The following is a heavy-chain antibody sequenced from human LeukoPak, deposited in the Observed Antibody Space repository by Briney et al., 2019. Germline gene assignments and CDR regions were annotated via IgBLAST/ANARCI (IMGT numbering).Heavy chain of an antibody. J-gene: IGHJ5*02. V-gene: IGHV3-20*04. D-gene: IGHD6-13*01. Sequence: PGGSLRLSXAASGFTFEDYGMSWVRQAPGKGLEWVSGINWNGGSTGYADSVKGRFTISRDNAKNSLYLQMNSLRAEDTALYYCARDRYSSSWLNWFDPWGQGTLVTVSS. CDR2: INWNGGST. CDR1: GFTFEDYG. CDR3: ARDRYSSSWLNWFDP.